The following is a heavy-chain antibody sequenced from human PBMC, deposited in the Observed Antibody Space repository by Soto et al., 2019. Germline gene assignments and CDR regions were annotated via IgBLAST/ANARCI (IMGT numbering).Heavy chain of an antibody. V-gene: IGHV3-9*01. J-gene: IGHJ4*02. CDR3: AKGRYGGSTNANFDY. CDR1: GFTFDDYA. D-gene: IGHD2-2*01. Sequence: GGSLRLSCAASGFTFDDYAMHWVRQAPGKGMEWVSGMSWNSGSIGYADSVNGRFTISRDNAKNYLYLQMNSSRAADTALYYCAKGRYGGSTNANFDYWGQGTLVTVSS. CDR2: MSWNSGSI.